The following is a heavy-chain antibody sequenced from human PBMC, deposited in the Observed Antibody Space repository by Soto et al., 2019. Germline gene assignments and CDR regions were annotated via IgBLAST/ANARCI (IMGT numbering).Heavy chain of an antibody. CDR3: VRRHFSRDVYHFDY. Sequence: PSETLSLTCTVSGGSISSGGYYWSWIRQHPGKGLEWIGYVYDSGRTSYNPSLKSRVTISMDTSKSQFSLKLSSVTAADTAVYYCVRRHFSRDVYHFDYWGPGTLVTVSS. D-gene: IGHD3-16*01. CDR1: GGSISSGGYY. V-gene: IGHV4-61*08. J-gene: IGHJ4*02. CDR2: VYDSGRT.